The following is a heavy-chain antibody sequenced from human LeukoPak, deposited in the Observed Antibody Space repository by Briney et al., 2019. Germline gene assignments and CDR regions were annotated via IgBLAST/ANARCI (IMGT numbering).Heavy chain of an antibody. J-gene: IGHJ4*02. D-gene: IGHD3-10*01. Sequence: GGSLRLSCAASGFTFSSYGMHWVHQAPGKGLGWVAFIRYDGSNKYYADSVKGRFTISRDNSKNTLYLQMNSLRAEDTAVYYCAKDRVTYYYGSGVDYWGQGTLVTVSS. CDR2: IRYDGSNK. CDR1: GFTFSSYG. V-gene: IGHV3-30*02. CDR3: AKDRVTYYYGSGVDY.